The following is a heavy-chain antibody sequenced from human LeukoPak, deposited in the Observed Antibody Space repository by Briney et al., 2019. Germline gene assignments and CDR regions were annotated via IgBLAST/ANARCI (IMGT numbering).Heavy chain of an antibody. CDR2: IYYSGST. J-gene: IGHJ5*02. D-gene: IGHD6-19*01. CDR1: GGSISSGGYY. Sequence: SQTLSLTCTVSGGSISSGGYYWSWIRQHPGKGLEWIGYIYYSGSTYYNPSLKSRVTISVDTSKNLFSLKLSSVTAADTAVYYCARHGGYSSGWENWFDPWGQGTLVTVSS. V-gene: IGHV4-31*03. CDR3: ARHGGYSSGWENWFDP.